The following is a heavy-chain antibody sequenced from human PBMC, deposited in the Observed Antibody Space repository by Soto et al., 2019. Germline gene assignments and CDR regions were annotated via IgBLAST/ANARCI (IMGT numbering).Heavy chain of an antibody. Sequence: PSETLSLTCTVSGGSISAYYWSWIRQPPGKGLEWIGHIYYSGSTKYNPSLESRVTMSVDTSKNQFSLKLRSVTAADTAVYYCARGLGAIDYWGHGTLVTVSS. CDR2: IYYSGST. J-gene: IGHJ4*01. D-gene: IGHD5-12*01. CDR3: ARGLGAIDY. CDR1: GGSISAYY. V-gene: IGHV4-59*01.